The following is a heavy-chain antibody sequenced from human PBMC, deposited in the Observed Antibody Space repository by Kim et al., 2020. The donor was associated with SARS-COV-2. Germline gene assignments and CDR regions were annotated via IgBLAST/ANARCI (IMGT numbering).Heavy chain of an antibody. CDR1: GGTFSSYP. V-gene: IGHV1-69*13. Sequence: SVKVSCKASGGTFSSYPISWVRQAPGQGLEWMGGIIPIFGTANYAQKFQGRVTITADESTSTAYMELSSLRSEDTALYYYARSQPLYCSGGSCYRDWYFDLWGRGTLVTVSS. CDR3: ARSQPLYCSGGSCYRDWYFDL. CDR2: IIPIFGTA. J-gene: IGHJ2*01. D-gene: IGHD2-15*01.